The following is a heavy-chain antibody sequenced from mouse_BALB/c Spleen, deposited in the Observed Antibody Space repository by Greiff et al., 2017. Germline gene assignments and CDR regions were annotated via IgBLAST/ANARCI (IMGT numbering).Heavy chain of an antibody. CDR3: ARNYGTGFAY. CDR2: IRNKANGYTT. Sequence: DVQLVESGGGLVQPGGSLRLSCATSGFTFTDYYMSWVRQPPGKALEWLGFIRNKANGYTTEYSASVKGRFTISRDNSQSILYLQMNTLRAEDSATYYCARNYGTGFAYWGQGTLVTVSA. D-gene: IGHD1-2*01. V-gene: IGHV7-3*02. J-gene: IGHJ3*01. CDR1: GFTFTDYY.